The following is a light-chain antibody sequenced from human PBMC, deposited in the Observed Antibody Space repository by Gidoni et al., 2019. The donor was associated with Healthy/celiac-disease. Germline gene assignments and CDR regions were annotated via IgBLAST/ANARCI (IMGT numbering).Light chain of an antibody. J-gene: IGLJ2*01. CDR1: NLGSKS. Sequence: SYVLTQPPSVSVAPGQTARITCGGNNLGSKSVHWYQQKPGQAPVLVVYDDSDRPSGLPERFSGSNSGNTATLTISRVEAGDEADYYCQGWDSSSDHVVFGGGTKLTVL. CDR2: DDS. V-gene: IGLV3-21*02. CDR3: QGWDSSSDHVV.